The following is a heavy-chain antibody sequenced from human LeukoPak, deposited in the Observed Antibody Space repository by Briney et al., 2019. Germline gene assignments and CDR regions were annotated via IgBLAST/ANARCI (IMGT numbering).Heavy chain of an antibody. CDR3: ARDDWYYDSSGYSDS. CDR1: GFTFDNYA. CDR2: ISWNSGRV. V-gene: IGHV3-9*01. D-gene: IGHD3-22*01. J-gene: IGHJ4*02. Sequence: PGGSLRLSCAASGFTFDNYAMHWVRQAPGKGLEWVSGISWNSGRVAYADSVKGRFTISRDNAKNSLYLQMNSLRAEDTALYYGARDDWYYDSSGYSDSWGQGTLVTVSS.